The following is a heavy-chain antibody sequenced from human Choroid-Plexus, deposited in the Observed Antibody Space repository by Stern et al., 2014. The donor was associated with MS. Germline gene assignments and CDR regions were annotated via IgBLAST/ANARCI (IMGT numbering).Heavy chain of an antibody. Sequence: QVQLVQSGGGVVQHGRPLRLSCVASGFTFGSCAMHWVRQAPGKGLEWVAGVSYDGSNKYYADSGKGRFTISRDNSQNSLYMQMSSLRPEDTAVYYCAKDRQYLTYFFDHWGQGSLVTVSS. V-gene: IGHV3-30*18. CDR3: AKDRQYLTYFFDH. J-gene: IGHJ5*02. CDR2: VSYDGSNK. D-gene: IGHD2/OR15-2a*01. CDR1: GFTFGSCA.